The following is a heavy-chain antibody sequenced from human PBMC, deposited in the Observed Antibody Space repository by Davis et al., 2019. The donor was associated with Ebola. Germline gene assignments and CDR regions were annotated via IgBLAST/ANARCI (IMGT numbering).Heavy chain of an antibody. CDR2: INPYTGQT. D-gene: IGHD1-26*01. Sequence: ASVKVSCRASGYTFRYYSVGWVRQAPGQGLEWVGWINPYTGQTNHAQKVQGRVTMTTATSTRTAYMELRGLKADDTAVYYCSRVPVFSGSYFSFDDWGQGTLVTVSS. V-gene: IGHV1-18*01. CDR1: GYTFRYYS. CDR3: SRVPVFSGSYFSFDD. J-gene: IGHJ4*02.